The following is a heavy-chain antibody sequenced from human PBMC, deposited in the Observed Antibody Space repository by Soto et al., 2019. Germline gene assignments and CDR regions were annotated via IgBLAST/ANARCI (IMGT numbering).Heavy chain of an antibody. Sequence: PSETLSLTCTVSGGSFSGYYWSWIRQPPGKGLEWIGEINHSGSTNYNPSLKSRVTISVDTSKNQFSLKLSSVTAADTAVYYCARGEKEYSYGQHGFDYRGQGTLVTVSS. V-gene: IGHV4-34*01. CDR2: INHSGST. J-gene: IGHJ4*02. CDR3: ARGEKEYSYGQHGFDY. CDR1: GGSFSGYY. D-gene: IGHD5-18*01.